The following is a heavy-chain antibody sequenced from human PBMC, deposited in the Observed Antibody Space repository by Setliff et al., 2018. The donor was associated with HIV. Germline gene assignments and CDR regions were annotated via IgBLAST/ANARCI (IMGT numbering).Heavy chain of an antibody. CDR2: INQSGRS. D-gene: IGHD4-17*01. J-gene: IGHJ4*02. CDR3: ARWTVGERDHFDS. CDR1: SGSLSGYY. V-gene: IGHV4-34*01. Sequence: SETLSLTCAVYSGSLSGYYWNWIRQPPWKGLEWSGEINQSGRSNYTPSLKSRVIISIDTSKNQFALKLSSVTAADTAMYYCARWTVGERDHFDSWGQGTPVTVSS.